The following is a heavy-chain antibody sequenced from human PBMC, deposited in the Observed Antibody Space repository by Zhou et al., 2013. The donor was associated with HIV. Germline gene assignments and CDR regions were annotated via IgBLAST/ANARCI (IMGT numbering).Heavy chain of an antibody. CDR3: ARHDSSSPEYFQH. D-gene: IGHD6-13*01. CDR1: GGTFSSYA. Sequence: QVQLVQSGAEVKKPGSSVKVSCKASGGTFSSYAISWVRQAPGQGLEWMGGIIPIFGTANYAQKFQGRVTITTDESTSTAYMELSSLRSEDTAVYYCARHDSSSPEYFQHWGPGHPGHRLL. J-gene: IGHJ1*01. V-gene: IGHV1-69*05. CDR2: IIPIFGTA.